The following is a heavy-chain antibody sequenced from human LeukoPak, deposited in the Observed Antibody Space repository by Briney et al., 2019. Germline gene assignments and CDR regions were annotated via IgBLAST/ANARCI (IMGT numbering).Heavy chain of an antibody. V-gene: IGHV4-4*07. CDR3: ARAVSDIAVAGWFDP. CDR1: GGSISSYY. D-gene: IGHD6-19*01. J-gene: IGHJ5*02. CDR2: IYTSGST. Sequence: PSETLSLTCTVSGGSISSYYWSWIRQPAGKGLEWIGRIYTSGSTNYNPSLKSRITISVDTSKNQFSLKLSSVTAADTAVYYCARAVSDIAVAGWFDPWGQGTLVTVSS.